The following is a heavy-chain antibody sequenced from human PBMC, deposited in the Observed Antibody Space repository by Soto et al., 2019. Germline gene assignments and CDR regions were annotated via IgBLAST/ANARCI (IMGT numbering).Heavy chain of an antibody. Sequence: PGGSLRLSCAASGFTFSSYWMSWVRHAPGKGLEWVSYISSSSSTIYYADSVKGRFTISRDNAKNSLYLQMNSLRAEDTALYYCAKDLMYSSDWYREYYFDHWGQGTLVTVSS. CDR3: AKDLMYSSDWYREYYFDH. D-gene: IGHD6-19*01. CDR1: GFTFSSYW. V-gene: IGHV3-48*01. CDR2: ISSSSSTI. J-gene: IGHJ4*01.